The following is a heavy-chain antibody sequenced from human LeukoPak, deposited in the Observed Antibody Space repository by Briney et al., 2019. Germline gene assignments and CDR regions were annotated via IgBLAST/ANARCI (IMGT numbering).Heavy chain of an antibody. CDR1: GGSFSGYY. V-gene: IGHV4-34*01. Sequence: SETLSLTCAVYGGSFSGYYWSWIRQPPGKGLEWIGEINHSGSTNYNPSLKSRVTISVDTSKSQFSLKLSSVTAADTAVYYCARGGVGIAARRFDYWGQGTLVTVSS. J-gene: IGHJ4*02. CDR3: ARGGVGIAARRFDY. D-gene: IGHD6-6*01. CDR2: INHSGST.